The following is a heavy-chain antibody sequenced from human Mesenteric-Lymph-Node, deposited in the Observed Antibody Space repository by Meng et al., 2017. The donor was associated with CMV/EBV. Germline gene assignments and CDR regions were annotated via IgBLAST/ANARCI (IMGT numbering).Heavy chain of an antibody. CDR1: GFSLSTSGVG. D-gene: IGHD6-13*01. CDR2: IYWDDDT. Sequence: QITLKESGPTLVKPTQTLTLTCTFSGFSLSTSGVGVGWIRQPPGKALEWLALIYWDDDTRYSPSLKSRLTITKDTSKNQVVLTMTNTDPVDTATYYCAHSSGIAAAGPFYFDYWGQGTLVTVSS. V-gene: IGHV2-5*02. CDR3: AHSSGIAAAGPFYFDY. J-gene: IGHJ4*02.